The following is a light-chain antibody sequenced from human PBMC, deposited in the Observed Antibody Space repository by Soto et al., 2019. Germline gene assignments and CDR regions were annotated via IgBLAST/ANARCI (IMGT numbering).Light chain of an antibody. CDR1: QTIYSN. CDR2: RSS. V-gene: IGKV3-15*01. Sequence: IGMTQSPATLSVSPLERATLSFMASQTIYSNVAWYQQRPGQPPRLLIYRSSSRATGIPARFSGSGSGTEFTLTISSLQSEDFAVYYCQQYNNRPPWTFGQGTKVDIK. J-gene: IGKJ1*01. CDR3: QQYNNRPPWT.